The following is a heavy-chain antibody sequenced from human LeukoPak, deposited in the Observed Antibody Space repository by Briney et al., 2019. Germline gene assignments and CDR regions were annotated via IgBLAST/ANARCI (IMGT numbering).Heavy chain of an antibody. V-gene: IGHV1-2*06. CDR1: GYTFTGYY. D-gene: IGHD2-15*01. J-gene: IGHJ5*02. CDR3: ATATTYCSGGSCYVGSWFDP. Sequence: ASVKVSCKASGYTFTGYYMHWVRQAPGQGLECMGRINPNSGGTNYAQKFQGRVTMTRATSISTAYMELSRLRSDDTAVYYCATATTYCSGGSCYVGSWFDPWGQGTLVTVSS. CDR2: INPNSGGT.